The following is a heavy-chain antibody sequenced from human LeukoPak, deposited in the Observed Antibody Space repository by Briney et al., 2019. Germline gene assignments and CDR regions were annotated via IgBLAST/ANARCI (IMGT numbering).Heavy chain of an antibody. D-gene: IGHD3-22*01. V-gene: IGHV4-31*03. J-gene: IGHJ5*02. CDR2: IYHSGNT. Sequence: PSETLSLTCTVSGGSISSGGYYWSWIRQHPGKGLEWIVYIYHSGNTYYNPSLKSRVIISVDTSKNQFSLKLSSVTAADTAIYYCAPYYDSSGGPSWFDPWGQGTLVTVSS. CDR3: APYYDSSGGPSWFDP. CDR1: GGSISSGGYY.